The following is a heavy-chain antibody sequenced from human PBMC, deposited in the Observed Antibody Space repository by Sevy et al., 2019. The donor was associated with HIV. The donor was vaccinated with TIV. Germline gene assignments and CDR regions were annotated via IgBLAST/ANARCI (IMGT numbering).Heavy chain of an antibody. D-gene: IGHD3-22*01. CDR3: TTDLLYYYDSSGYYPYFDY. CDR2: IKSKTDGGTT. CDR1: GFTFSNAW. Sequence: GGSLRLSCAASGFTFSNAWMSWVRQAPGKGLEWVGRIKSKTDGGTTDYAAPVKGRFTISRDDSKNTLYLQMNSLKTEDTAVYYCTTDLLYYYDSSGYYPYFDYWGRGTLVTVSS. J-gene: IGHJ4*02. V-gene: IGHV3-15*01.